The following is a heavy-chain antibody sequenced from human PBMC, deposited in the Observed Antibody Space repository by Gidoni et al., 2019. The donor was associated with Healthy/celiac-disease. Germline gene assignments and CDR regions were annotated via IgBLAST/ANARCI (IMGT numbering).Heavy chain of an antibody. Sequence: QVQLQQWGAGLLKPSETLSLTCAVYGGSFSGYYWSWIRQPPGKGLEWIGEINHSGSTNYNPSLKSRVTISVDTSKNQFSLKLSSVTPADTAVYYCARGRRYGSGSSRSSPTIRYGYYYYMDVWGKGTTVTVSS. J-gene: IGHJ6*03. D-gene: IGHD3-10*01. CDR2: INHSGST. CDR1: GGSFSGYY. CDR3: ARGRRYGSGSSRSSPTIRYGYYYYMDV. V-gene: IGHV4-34*01.